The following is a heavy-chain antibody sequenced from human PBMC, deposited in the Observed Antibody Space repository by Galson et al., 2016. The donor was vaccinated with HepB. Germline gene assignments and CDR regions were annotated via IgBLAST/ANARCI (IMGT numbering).Heavy chain of an antibody. Sequence: SETLSLTCTVSGGSISSSNYYWTWVRQPPGQGLEWIGSINHSGTTFYNEPLNIRVTMSVDTSKSQISLQLTSVPAADTAVYYCASLIILGSGNFFDFWGQGTLVTVSS. J-gene: IGHJ4*02. CDR2: INHSGTT. V-gene: IGHV4-39*01. CDR3: ASLIILGSGNFFDF. CDR1: GGSISSSNYY. D-gene: IGHD3-10*01.